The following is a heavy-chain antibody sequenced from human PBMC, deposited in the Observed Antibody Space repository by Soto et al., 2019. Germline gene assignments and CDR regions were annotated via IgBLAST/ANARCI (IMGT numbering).Heavy chain of an antibody. CDR1: GGTFSSYA. CDR3: AREGIAAAGSDYYYYGMDV. J-gene: IGHJ6*02. V-gene: IGHV1-69*13. CDR2: IIPIFGTA. D-gene: IGHD6-13*01. Sequence: SVKVSCKASGGTFSSYAISWVRQAPGQGLEWMGGIIPIFGTANYAQKFQGRVTITADESTSTAYMELSSLRSEDTAVYYCAREGIAAAGSDYYYYGMDVWGQGTTVTVSS.